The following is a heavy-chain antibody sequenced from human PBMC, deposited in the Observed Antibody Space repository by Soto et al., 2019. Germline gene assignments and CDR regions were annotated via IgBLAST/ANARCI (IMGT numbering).Heavy chain of an antibody. D-gene: IGHD3-10*01. CDR2: ISGSGGST. CDR3: AKDSAGWFGEWEYSFDS. Sequence: EVQLLESGGGLVQPGGSLRLSCAASGFTFSSYAMSWVRQAPGKGLEWVSAISGSGGSTYYADSVKGRFTISRDNSKNTLYLPMNSLRAEDTAVYYCAKDSAGWFGEWEYSFDSWGQGTLVTVSS. J-gene: IGHJ4*02. V-gene: IGHV3-23*01. CDR1: GFTFSSYA.